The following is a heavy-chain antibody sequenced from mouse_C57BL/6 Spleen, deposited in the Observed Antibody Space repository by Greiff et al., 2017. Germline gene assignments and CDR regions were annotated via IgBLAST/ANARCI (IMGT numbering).Heavy chain of an antibody. D-gene: IGHD2-2*01. J-gene: IGHJ3*01. CDR1: GYTFTSYW. V-gene: IGHV1-64*01. CDR3: ARSGGYDAWFAY. CDR2: INPNSGST. Sequence: QVQLQQPGAELVKPGASVKLSCKASGYTFTSYWMHWVKQRPGQGLEWIGMINPNSGSTNYNEKFKSKATLTVDKSSSTAYMQLSSLTSEDSAVYYCARSGGYDAWFAYWGQGTLVTVSA.